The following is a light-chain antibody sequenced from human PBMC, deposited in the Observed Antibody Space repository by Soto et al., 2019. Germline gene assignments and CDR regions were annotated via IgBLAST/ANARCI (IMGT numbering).Light chain of an antibody. CDR2: SNN. CDR3: QSYDSSLSAAV. J-gene: IGLJ2*01. V-gene: IGLV1-40*01. Sequence: QSVLTQPPSVSGAPGQKVIISCTGSSSNIGAGYDVHWYQQLPGTAPKLLIYSNNKRPSGVPDRLSGSKSGTSASLAITGLQVEDEADYYCQSYDSSLSAAVFGGGTKLTVL. CDR1: SSNIGAGYD.